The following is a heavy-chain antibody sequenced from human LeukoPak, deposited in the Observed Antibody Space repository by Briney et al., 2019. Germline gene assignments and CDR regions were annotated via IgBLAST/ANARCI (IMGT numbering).Heavy chain of an antibody. CDR3: ARARIAAAAPYFDY. Sequence: SETLSLTCAVSGGSISSSNWWSWVRQPPGKGLEWIGEIYHSGSTNYNPSLKSRVTISVDKSKNQFSLKLNSVTAADTAVYYCARARIAAAAPYFDYWGQGTLVTVSS. CDR1: GGSISSSNW. V-gene: IGHV4-4*02. D-gene: IGHD6-13*01. J-gene: IGHJ4*02. CDR2: IYHSGST.